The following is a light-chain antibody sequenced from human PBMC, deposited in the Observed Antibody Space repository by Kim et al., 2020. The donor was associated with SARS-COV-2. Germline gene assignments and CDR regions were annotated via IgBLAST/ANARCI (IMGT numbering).Light chain of an antibody. Sequence: QSALPHPASVSGSPGQSITISCTGTSSDVGGYNYVSWYQQHPGKAPKLMIYDVSKRPSGVSNRFSGSKSGNTASLTISGLQAEDEADYYCSSYTSSSTFVFGTGTKVTVL. CDR1: SSDVGGYNY. V-gene: IGLV2-14*01. CDR3: SSYTSSSTFV. CDR2: DVS. J-gene: IGLJ1*01.